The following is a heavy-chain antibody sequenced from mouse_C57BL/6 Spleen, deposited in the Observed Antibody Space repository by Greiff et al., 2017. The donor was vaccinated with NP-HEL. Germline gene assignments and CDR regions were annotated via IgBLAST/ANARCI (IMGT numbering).Heavy chain of an antibody. CDR3: ARKEIYDGYYFDY. CDR1: GFTFSDYG. D-gene: IGHD2-3*01. Sequence: EVKLVESGGGLVKPGGSLKLSCAASGFTFSDYGMHWVRQAPEKGLEWVAYISSGSSTIYYADTVKGRFTISRDNAKNTLFLQMTSLRSEDTAMYYCARKEIYDGYYFDYWGQGTTLTVSS. V-gene: IGHV5-17*01. J-gene: IGHJ2*01. CDR2: ISSGSSTI.